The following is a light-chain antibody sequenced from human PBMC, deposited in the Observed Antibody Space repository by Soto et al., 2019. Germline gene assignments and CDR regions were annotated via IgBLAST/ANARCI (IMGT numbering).Light chain of an antibody. CDR1: NIGSKS. Sequence: SYELTQPPSVSVAPGKTARITCGGNNIGSKSVHWYQQEPGQAPVLVIYYDSDRPSGIPERFSGSNSGNTATLTISRVEAGDEADYYCQVWDSSSDHRVFGGGTKVTVL. V-gene: IGLV3-21*04. CDR2: YDS. J-gene: IGLJ2*01. CDR3: QVWDSSSDHRV.